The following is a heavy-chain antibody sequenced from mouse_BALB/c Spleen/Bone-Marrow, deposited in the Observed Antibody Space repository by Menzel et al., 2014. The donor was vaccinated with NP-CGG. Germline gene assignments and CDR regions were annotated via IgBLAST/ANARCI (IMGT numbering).Heavy chain of an antibody. CDR3: ARGGFDY. CDR2: IHPNSGNT. CDR1: GYTFTSSW. Sequence: QVQLQHSGSVLVRPGASVKLSCKASGYTFTSSWMHWAKQRPGQGLEWIGEIHPNSGNTNYNEKFKGKATLTVDTSSSTAFVDLSSLTSEDSAVYYCARGGFDYWGQGTTLTVSS. J-gene: IGHJ2*01. V-gene: IGHV1S130*01.